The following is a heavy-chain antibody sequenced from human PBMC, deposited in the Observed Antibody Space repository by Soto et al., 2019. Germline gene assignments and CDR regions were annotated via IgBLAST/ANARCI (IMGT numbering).Heavy chain of an antibody. CDR1: GFTFNTYW. D-gene: IGHD4-17*01. CDR2: IKPDGRET. J-gene: IGHJ4*02. Sequence: EVQLVESGGALVQPVGSLRLSCAASGFTFNTYWMTWVRQAPGKGPEWVANIKPDGRETYSVDSLRGRFTVSRDNAKNSLYLQMNSLRGEDTAVYYCARGDFGDNVSRGFGYWGQGTLVTVSS. V-gene: IGHV3-7*03. CDR3: ARGDFGDNVSRGFGY.